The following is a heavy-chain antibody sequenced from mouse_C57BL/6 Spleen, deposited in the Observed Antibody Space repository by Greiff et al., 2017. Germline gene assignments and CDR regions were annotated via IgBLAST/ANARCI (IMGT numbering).Heavy chain of an antibody. J-gene: IGHJ4*01. V-gene: IGHV1-76*01. D-gene: IGHD2-1*01. CDR2: IYPGSGNT. CDR1: GYTFTDYY. CDR3: AREDGNYRGAMDD. Sequence: QVQLQQSGAELVRPGASVKLSCKASGYTFTDYYINWVKQRPGQGLEWIARIYPGSGNTYYNEKFKGKATLTAEKSSSTAYMQLSSLTSEDSAVYFCAREDGNYRGAMDDWGQGTSVTVSS.